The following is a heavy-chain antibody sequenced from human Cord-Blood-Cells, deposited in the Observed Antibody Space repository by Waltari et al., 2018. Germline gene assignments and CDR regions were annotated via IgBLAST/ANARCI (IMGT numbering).Heavy chain of an antibody. CDR1: GYTFTSYD. J-gene: IGHJ4*02. CDR2: MNPNGGKQ. V-gene: IGHV1-8*01. D-gene: IGHD6-13*01. CDR3: ACGYSSSWYED. Sequence: QVQLVQSGAEVKKPGASVKVSCKASGYTFTSYDINWVRQATGQGLEWMGWMNPNGGKQGYAQKFQCRVTMTRNTSISTAYMELSSLRSEDTAVYYCACGYSSSWYEDWGQGTLVTVSS.